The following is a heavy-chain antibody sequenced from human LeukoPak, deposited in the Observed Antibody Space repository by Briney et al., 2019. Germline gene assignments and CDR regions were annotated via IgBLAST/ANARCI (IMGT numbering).Heavy chain of an antibody. CDR3: AGGSNYYDSSGYPDWYFDL. D-gene: IGHD3-22*01. J-gene: IGHJ2*01. CDR1: GGSISSYY. Sequence: SETLSLTCTVSGGSISSYYWSWIRQPPGKGLEWIGYIYYSGSTNYNPSLKSRVTISVDTSKNQFSLKLSSVTAADTAVYYCAGGSNYYDSSGYPDWYFDLWGRGTLVTVSS. V-gene: IGHV4-59*01. CDR2: IYYSGST.